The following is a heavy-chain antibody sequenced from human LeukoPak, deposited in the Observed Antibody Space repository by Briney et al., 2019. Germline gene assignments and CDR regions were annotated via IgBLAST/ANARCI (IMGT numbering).Heavy chain of an antibody. CDR3: VRDVGPKVKHFDY. V-gene: IGHV3-30*04. Sequence: GGSLRLSCAASGFTFSSYAMHWVRQAPGKGLEWVAVISYDGSNKYYADSAKGRFTISRDSSKNTLYLQMNSLRAEDTAVYYCVRDVGPKVKHFDYWGQGTLVTVSS. CDR2: ISYDGSNK. CDR1: GFTFSSYA. J-gene: IGHJ4*02. D-gene: IGHD3-10*01.